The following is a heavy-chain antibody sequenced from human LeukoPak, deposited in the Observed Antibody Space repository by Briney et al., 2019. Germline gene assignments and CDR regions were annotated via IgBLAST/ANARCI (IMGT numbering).Heavy chain of an antibody. CDR1: GFTFSSYG. CDR2: IRYDGSNK. D-gene: IGHD3-9*01. CDR3: AKGLRYFDWLFLDY. Sequence: PGGSLRLSCAASGFTFSSYGMHWVRQAPGKGLEWVAFIRYDGSNKYYADSVKGRFTISRDNSKNTLYLQMNSLRAEDTAVYYCAKGLRYFDWLFLDYWGQGTLVTVSS. J-gene: IGHJ4*02. V-gene: IGHV3-30*02.